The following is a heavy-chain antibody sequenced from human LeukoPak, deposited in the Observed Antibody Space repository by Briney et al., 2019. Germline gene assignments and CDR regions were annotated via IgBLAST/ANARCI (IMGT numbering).Heavy chain of an antibody. V-gene: IGHV3-23*01. D-gene: IGHD3-3*01. Sequence: PGGSLRLSCTASGFTFSSYAMSWVRQAPGKGLGWVSAISGSGGSTYYADSVKGRFTISRDNSKNTLYLQMNSLRAEDTAVYYCAKTEDFWSGYPDYWGQGTLVTVSS. CDR3: AKTEDFWSGYPDY. CDR2: ISGSGGST. J-gene: IGHJ4*02. CDR1: GFTFSSYA.